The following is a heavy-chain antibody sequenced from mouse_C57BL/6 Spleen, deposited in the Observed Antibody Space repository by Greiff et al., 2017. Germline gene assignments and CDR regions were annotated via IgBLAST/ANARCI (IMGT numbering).Heavy chain of an antibody. D-gene: IGHD1-1*01. J-gene: IGHJ2*01. Sequence: VQLQQPGAELVKPGASVKLSCKASGYTFTSYWMHWVKQRPGQGLEWIGMIHPNSGSTNYNEKFKSKATLTVDKSSSTAYMQLSSLTSEDSAVYYCARVPPYYGSSYPCDYWGQGTTLTVSS. CDR1: GYTFTSYW. CDR3: ARVPPYYGSSYPCDY. V-gene: IGHV1-64*01. CDR2: IHPNSGST.